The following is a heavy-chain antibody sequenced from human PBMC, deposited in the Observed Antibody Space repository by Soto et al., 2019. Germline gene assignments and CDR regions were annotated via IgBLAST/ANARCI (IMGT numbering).Heavy chain of an antibody. CDR3: ARGLYDILTGYPLYFDY. CDR1: GGTFSIYA. J-gene: IGHJ4*02. D-gene: IGHD3-9*01. CDR2: IIPIFGTA. Sequence: ASVKVSCKASGGTFSIYAISWVRQAPGQGLEWMGGIIPIFGTANYAQKFQGRVTITADESTSTAYMELSSLRSEDTAVYFCARGLYDILTGYPLYFDYWGQGTLVTVSS. V-gene: IGHV1-69*13.